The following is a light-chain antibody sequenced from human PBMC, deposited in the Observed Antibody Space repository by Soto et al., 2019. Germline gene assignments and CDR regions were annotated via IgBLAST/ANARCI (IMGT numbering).Light chain of an antibody. CDR3: RHYINSQWT. CDR1: QSVSSTY. J-gene: IGKJ1*01. Sequence: EIVLTQSPGTLSLSPGERATISCRPSQSVSSTYLDWYQQKPGQAPRLLIYAASSRATGIPDRFSGGASATDLTLTISRLESEDFAVYYCRHYINSQWTFGQGTKVEIK. V-gene: IGKV3-20*01. CDR2: AAS.